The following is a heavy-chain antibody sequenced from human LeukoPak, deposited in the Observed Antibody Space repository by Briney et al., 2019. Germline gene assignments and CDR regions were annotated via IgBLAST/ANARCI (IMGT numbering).Heavy chain of an antibody. D-gene: IGHD1-14*01. Sequence: GGSLTLPCAASGFTFSGHWMSWVRQAPGKGLEWVANINQGGSDKYYVDSVKGRFTISRDNANNLLYLRMNSLRGEDTAVYYCTRDRSRAEDDWGQGTLVTVSS. CDR2: INQGGSDK. CDR3: TRDRSRAEDD. CDR1: GFTFSGHW. J-gene: IGHJ4*02. V-gene: IGHV3-7*01.